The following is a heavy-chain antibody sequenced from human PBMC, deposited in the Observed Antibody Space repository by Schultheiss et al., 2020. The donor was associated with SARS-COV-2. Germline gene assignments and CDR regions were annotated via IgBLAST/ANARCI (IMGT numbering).Heavy chain of an antibody. CDR3: TSDYVWGSFRPDALDI. CDR2: IYYDGST. D-gene: IGHD3-16*02. V-gene: IGHV4-39*01. J-gene: IGHJ3*02. Sequence: SETLSLTCTVSGGSISRGNFYWGWIRQPPGKGLEWIASIYYDGSTYYNPSLKSRVTISVDTSKNQFSLKLSSVTAADTSVYYCTSDYVWGSFRPDALDIWGQGKTV. CDR1: GGSISRGNFY.